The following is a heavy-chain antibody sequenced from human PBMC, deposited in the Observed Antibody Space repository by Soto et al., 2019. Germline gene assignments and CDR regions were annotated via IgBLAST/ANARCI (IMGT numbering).Heavy chain of an antibody. V-gene: IGHV4-4*02. CDR1: GGSISSSNW. CDR2: IYHSGST. Sequence: SETLSLTCAVSGGSISSSNWWSWVRQPPGKGLEWIGEIYHSGSTNYNPSLKSRVTISVDKSKNQFSLKLSSVTAADTALYYCARGHYYGSGRPDSNWFGPWGQGTLVTVSS. D-gene: IGHD3-10*01. J-gene: IGHJ5*02. CDR3: ARGHYYGSGRPDSNWFGP.